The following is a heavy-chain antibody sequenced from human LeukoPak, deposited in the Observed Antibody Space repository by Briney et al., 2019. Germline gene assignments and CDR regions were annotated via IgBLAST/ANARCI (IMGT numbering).Heavy chain of an antibody. V-gene: IGHV3-66*01. J-gene: IGHJ4*02. CDR1: GFIVRSNH. Sequence: GGSLRLSCAAFGFIVRSNHINWVRQAPGKGLEWVSITYSGDTTYYADSVKGRFIISRDDSKNTLSLQMNDLRVEDTAVYYCARERPDSRNLGSWGRGALVTVSS. CDR3: ARERPDSRNLGS. CDR2: TYSGDTT. D-gene: IGHD1-14*01.